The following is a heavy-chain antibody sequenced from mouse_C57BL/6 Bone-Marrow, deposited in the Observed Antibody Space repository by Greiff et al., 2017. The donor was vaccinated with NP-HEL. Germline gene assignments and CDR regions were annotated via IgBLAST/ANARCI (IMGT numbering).Heavy chain of an antibody. CDR3: VGLIYYCNYAWFAY. CDR1: GFTFNTYA. D-gene: IGHD2-1*01. V-gene: IGHV10-3*01. Sequence: EVHLVESGGGLVQPKGSLKLSCAASGFTFNTYAMHWVRQAPGKGLEWVARIRSKSSNYATYYADSVKNRFTISRDDSQSMLYLQMNNLKTEDTTMCYCVGLIYYCNYAWFAYWGQGTLVTVSA. J-gene: IGHJ3*01. CDR2: IRSKSSNYAT.